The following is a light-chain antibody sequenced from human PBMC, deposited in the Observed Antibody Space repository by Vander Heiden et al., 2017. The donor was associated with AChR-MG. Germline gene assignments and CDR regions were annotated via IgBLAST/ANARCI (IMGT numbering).Light chain of an antibody. CDR3: KQSYSTPRT. Sequence: DIQMTQSPYSLSASVGDRVTITCRASQTTRGYLNWYQQKPGKAPKLVIYAVSTLQSGVPSRFSGSGSETDFTLIISSLQPEDFATYYCKQSYSTPRTFGQGTKVEVK. J-gene: IGKJ1*01. V-gene: IGKV1-39*01. CDR1: QTTRGY. CDR2: AVS.